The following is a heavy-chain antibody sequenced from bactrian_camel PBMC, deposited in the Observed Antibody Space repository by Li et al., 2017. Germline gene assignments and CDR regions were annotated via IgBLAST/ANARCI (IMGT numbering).Heavy chain of an antibody. Sequence: HVQLVESGGGLVQAGSSLKLSCVASHFTFSNSRNCMGWFRQAPGKEREVVATTDIYDRANHANSVQGQFTISKDGAENTVYLQTSSLKPEDTATYYCAVHSGYCYRGGPEGRAGDFAYWGQGTQVTVS. CDR1: HFTFSNSRNC. J-gene: IGHJ6*01. D-gene: IGHD2*01. CDR2: TDIYDRA. CDR3: AVHSGYCYRGGPEGRAGDFAY. V-gene: IGHV3S53*01.